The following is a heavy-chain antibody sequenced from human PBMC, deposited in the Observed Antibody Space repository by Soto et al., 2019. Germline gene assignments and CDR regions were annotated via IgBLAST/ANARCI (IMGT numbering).Heavy chain of an antibody. Sequence: GGSLRLSCAASGFTFSSYWMHWVRQAPGKGLVWVSRINGDGSSIRYADSVKGRFTISRDNAKNTLYIQMNSLGAEDTAVYYCARDAPTVEMATTFDYWGQGAQVTVSS. CDR1: GFTFSSYW. D-gene: IGHD5-12*01. CDR3: ARDAPTVEMATTFDY. CDR2: INGDGSSI. V-gene: IGHV3-74*01. J-gene: IGHJ4*02.